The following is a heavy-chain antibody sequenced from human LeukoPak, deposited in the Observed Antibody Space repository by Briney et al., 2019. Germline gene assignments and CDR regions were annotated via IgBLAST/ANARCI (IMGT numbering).Heavy chain of an antibody. CDR1: GFTFSSYW. V-gene: IGHV3-7*01. CDR3: ARDHPAGYCSSTSCAYFDY. J-gene: IGHJ4*02. CDR2: IKQDGSEK. D-gene: IGHD2-2*01. Sequence: GGSLRLSCAASGFTFSSYWMSWVRQAPGKGLEWVANIKQDGSEKYYVDSVKGRFTISRDNAKNSLYLQMNSLRAEDTAVYYCARDHPAGYCSSTSCAYFDYWGQGTLVTVSS.